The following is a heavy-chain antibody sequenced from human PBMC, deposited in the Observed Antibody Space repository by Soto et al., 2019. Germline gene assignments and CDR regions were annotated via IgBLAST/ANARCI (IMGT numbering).Heavy chain of an antibody. CDR3: ARAYEASSGWKFDY. D-gene: IGHD6-19*01. CDR1: GFTFSNFW. Sequence: EVQLVDSGGGLVHPGGSLRLSCAASGFTFSNFWMTWVGQAPGKGREWVANIKEDGSRTYYVDSVKGRFTISRDNAENSLYLQLNSLRADDTAVYYCARAYEASSGWKFDYWGQGILVTVSS. CDR2: IKEDGSRT. V-gene: IGHV3-7*03. J-gene: IGHJ4*02.